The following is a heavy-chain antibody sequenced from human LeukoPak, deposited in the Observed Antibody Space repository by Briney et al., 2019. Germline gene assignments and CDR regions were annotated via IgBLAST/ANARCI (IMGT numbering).Heavy chain of an antibody. V-gene: IGHV3-74*01. D-gene: IGHD2-2*01. CDR1: GLTFSSHW. Sequence: GGSLRLSCAASGLTFSSHWMHWVRQAPGKGLVWVSRITNDGSSTTYADSVKGRFTISRDNAKNMLYLQVNSLRAEDTAVYYCAASSSSKQPPFDYWGQGTLVTVSS. J-gene: IGHJ4*02. CDR3: AASSSSKQPPFDY. CDR2: ITNDGSST.